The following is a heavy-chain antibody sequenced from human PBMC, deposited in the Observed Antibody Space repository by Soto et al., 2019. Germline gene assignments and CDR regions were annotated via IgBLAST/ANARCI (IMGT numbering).Heavy chain of an antibody. D-gene: IGHD3-22*01. J-gene: IGHJ4*02. CDR2: ISYDGSNK. V-gene: IGHV3-30-3*01. Sequence: GGSLRLSCAASGFTFSSYAMHWVRQAPGKGLEWVAVISYDGSNKYYADSVKGRFTISRDNSKNTLYLQMNSLRAEDTAVYYCARGGGYQYYFDYWGQGTLVTVSS. CDR1: GFTFSSYA. CDR3: ARGGGYQYYFDY.